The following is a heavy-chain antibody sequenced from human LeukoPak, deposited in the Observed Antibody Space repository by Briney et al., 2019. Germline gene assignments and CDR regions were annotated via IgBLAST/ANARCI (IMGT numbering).Heavy chain of an antibody. D-gene: IGHD5-24*01. J-gene: IGHJ3*02. CDR2: INPSGGST. CDR1: GYTFTSYY. CDR3: ARAGRDGYSPASDSFDI. Sequence: ASVKVSCKASGYTFTSYYMHWVRQAPGQGLEWMGIINPSGGSTSYAQKFQGRVTMTRDTSTSTAYMELRSLRSDDTAVYYCARAGRDGYSPASDSFDIWGQGKTVTVSS. V-gene: IGHV1-46*01.